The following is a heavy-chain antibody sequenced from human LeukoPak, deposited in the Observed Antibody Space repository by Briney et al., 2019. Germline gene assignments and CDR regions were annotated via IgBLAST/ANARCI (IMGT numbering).Heavy chain of an antibody. CDR2: ISYSGST. Sequence: SETLSLTCTVSGGSISSYYWSWIRLPPGKGLEWIGYISYSGSTNYNPSLKSRVTISVDTSKNQFSLKLSSVTATDTAIYYCAKDIQLSTWGLGTRVTVSS. J-gene: IGHJ3*01. D-gene: IGHD5-24*01. V-gene: IGHV4-59*08. CDR1: GGSISSYY. CDR3: AKDIQLST.